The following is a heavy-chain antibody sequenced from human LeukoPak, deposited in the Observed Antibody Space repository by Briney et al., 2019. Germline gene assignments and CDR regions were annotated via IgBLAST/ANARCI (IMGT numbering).Heavy chain of an antibody. V-gene: IGHV4-61*02. CDR1: GGSISSGSYY. J-gene: IGHJ4*02. CDR3: ARVSGGTRDY. Sequence: SQTLSLTCTVSGGSISSGSYYWIWIRQPAGKGLEWIGRIYTSGSTNYNPSLKSPVTISVDTYKNQFSLKLSSVTAADTAVYYCARVSGGTRDYWGQGTLVTVSS. CDR2: IYTSGST. D-gene: IGHD2-15*01.